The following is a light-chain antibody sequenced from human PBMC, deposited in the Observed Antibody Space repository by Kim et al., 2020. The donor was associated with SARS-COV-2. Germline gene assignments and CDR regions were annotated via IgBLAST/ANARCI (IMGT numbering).Light chain of an antibody. Sequence: SYELTQPPSVSVSPGQTASITCSGDRLGNKYACWYQQKPGQSPVVVIYQDTRRPSGIPERFSGSNSGNTATLTISATQAMDEADYYCQVWDSTTTVFGGGTQLTVL. J-gene: IGLJ2*01. CDR3: QVWDSTTTV. CDR1: RLGNKY. V-gene: IGLV3-1*01. CDR2: QDT.